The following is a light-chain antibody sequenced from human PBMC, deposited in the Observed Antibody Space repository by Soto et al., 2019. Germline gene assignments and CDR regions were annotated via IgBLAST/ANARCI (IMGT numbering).Light chain of an antibody. V-gene: IGKV3-15*01. Sequence: TVMTQSPATLYVSPGETATLSCSASQSVGSNLALYQQKPGQAPSLLIYGASTRATGIQARFSGSGSGTEFTLTISSLQSEDFAVYFCQRYDDWPFTFGGGTKVDI. CDR1: QSVGSN. CDR2: GAS. J-gene: IGKJ4*01. CDR3: QRYDDWPFT.